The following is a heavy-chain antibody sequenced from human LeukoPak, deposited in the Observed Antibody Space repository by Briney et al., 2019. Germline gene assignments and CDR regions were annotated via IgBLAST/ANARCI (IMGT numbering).Heavy chain of an antibody. CDR3: ERTRLYSSSWPRSFDY. J-gene: IGHJ4*02. Sequence: GGSLRLSCAASGFTFSDYFMSWIRQAPGKGLEWVSHISISGNTVYYADSVKGRFSISRDNAKNSLYLQMNSLRAEDTAVYYCERTRLYSSSWPRSFDYWGQGTLVTVSS. D-gene: IGHD6-13*01. V-gene: IGHV3-11*04. CDR1: GFTFSDYF. CDR2: ISISGNTV.